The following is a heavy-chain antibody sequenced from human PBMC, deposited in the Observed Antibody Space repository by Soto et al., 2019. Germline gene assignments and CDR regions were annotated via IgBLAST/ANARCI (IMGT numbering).Heavy chain of an antibody. V-gene: IGHV3-23*01. CDR3: AKRARDGYNSPFDY. CDR1: GFILSDYA. J-gene: IGHJ4*02. D-gene: IGHD5-12*01. CDR2: ISGGGET. Sequence: EVQLLDSGGGLVQPGGSLRLSCAASGFILSDYAMNWVRQAPGKGLEGVSDISGGGETHYTESVKGRFTVSRDNSRNTMYLQMNSLRVDDTAIYYCAKRARDGYNSPFDYWGQGILVTVSS.